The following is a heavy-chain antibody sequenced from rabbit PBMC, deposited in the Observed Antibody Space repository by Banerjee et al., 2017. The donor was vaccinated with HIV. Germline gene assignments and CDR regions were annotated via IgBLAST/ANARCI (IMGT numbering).Heavy chain of an antibody. CDR3: ARDLVGVIGWNFYL. Sequence: EQLEESGGGLVKPEVSLTLTCTVSGFSFSSNWICWVRQAPGKGLEWIACIDTNDGDTDYANWPKGRFTISKTSSTTVTLRMTSLTAADRATYFCARDLVGVIGWNFYLWGPGTLVTVS. D-gene: IGHD1-1*01. V-gene: IGHV1S45*01. CDR1: GFSFSSNW. CDR2: IDTNDGDT. J-gene: IGHJ4*01.